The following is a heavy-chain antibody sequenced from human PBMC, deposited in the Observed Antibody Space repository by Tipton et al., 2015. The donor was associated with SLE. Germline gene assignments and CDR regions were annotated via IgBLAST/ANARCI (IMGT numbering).Heavy chain of an antibody. J-gene: IGHJ2*01. Sequence: TLSLTCTVSGGSIRSHYWSWIRQPPGKGLEWIGYIFNSGTTYYNPSLERRITISVDTSRNHFSLKLNSVTAADTAVYYCARDPGIAAAGNFWYFDLWGRGTLVTVSS. CDR3: ARDPGIAAAGNFWYFDL. V-gene: IGHV4-30-4*01. CDR2: IFNSGTT. CDR1: GGSIRSHY. D-gene: IGHD6-13*01.